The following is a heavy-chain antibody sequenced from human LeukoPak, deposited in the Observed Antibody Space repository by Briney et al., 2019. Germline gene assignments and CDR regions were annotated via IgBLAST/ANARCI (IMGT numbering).Heavy chain of an antibody. Sequence: GGSLRLSCAASGFTVSGNYMSWVRQAPGKGLEWVSIIYSGGSTSYADSVKGRFTISRDNSKNTLYLQMNSLRAEDTAVYYCAGSSGPDAPDYWGQGTLVTVSS. CDR3: AGSSGPDAPDY. CDR2: IYSGGST. V-gene: IGHV3-53*01. J-gene: IGHJ4*02. D-gene: IGHD7-27*01. CDR1: GFTVSGNY.